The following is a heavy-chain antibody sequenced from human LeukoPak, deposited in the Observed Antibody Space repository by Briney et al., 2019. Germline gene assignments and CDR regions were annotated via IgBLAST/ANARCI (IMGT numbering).Heavy chain of an antibody. CDR3: AKAKMVAADGYQYYYGMDV. CDR2: TSYDGSNK. CDR1: GFIFSNYG. J-gene: IGHJ6*04. Sequence: GGSLRLSCAASGFIFSNYGMHWVRQAPGKGLEGVAVTSYDGSNKHYADSVKGRFIISRDTAKNTLYLQMSSLRVEDTAVYYCAKAKMVAADGYQYYYGMDVWGKGTTVTVSS. V-gene: IGHV3-30*18. D-gene: IGHD2-15*01.